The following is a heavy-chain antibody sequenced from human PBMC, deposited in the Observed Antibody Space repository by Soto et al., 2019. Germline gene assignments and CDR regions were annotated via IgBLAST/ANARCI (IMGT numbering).Heavy chain of an antibody. CDR2: IYSGGST. CDR3: ARDSAKGYCSGGSCPNYYYYGMDV. D-gene: IGHD2-15*01. J-gene: IGHJ6*02. Sequence: GGSLRLSCAASGFTVSSNYMSWVRQAPGKGLEWVSVIYSGGSTYYADSVKGRFTISRDNSKNTLYLQMNSLRAEDTAVYYCARDSAKGYCSGGSCPNYYYYGMDVWGQGTTVTVSS. V-gene: IGHV3-53*01. CDR1: GFTVSSNY.